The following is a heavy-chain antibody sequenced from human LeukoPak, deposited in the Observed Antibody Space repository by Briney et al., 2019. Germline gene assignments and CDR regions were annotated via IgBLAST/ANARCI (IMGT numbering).Heavy chain of an antibody. V-gene: IGHV3-9*01. D-gene: IGHD3-10*01. CDR1: GFTFDDYA. CDR2: ISWNSGSI. CDR3: ARGGITMVRGVINHWFDP. J-gene: IGHJ5*02. Sequence: GRSLRLSCAASGFTFDDYAMHWVRQAPGKGLEWVSGISWNSGSIGYADSVKGRFTISRDNAKNSLYLQMNSLRAADTAVYYCARGGITMVRGVINHWFDPWGQGTLVTVSS.